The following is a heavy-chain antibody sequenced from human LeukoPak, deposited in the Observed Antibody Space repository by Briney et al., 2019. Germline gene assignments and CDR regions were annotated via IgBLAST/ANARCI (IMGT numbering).Heavy chain of an antibody. V-gene: IGHV3-30*02. Sequence: GGSLRLSCAASGFTFSSYGMHWVRQAPGKGLEWVAFIRYDGSNKYYADSVKGRFTISRDNSKNTLYLQMNSLRAEDTAVYYCAVVNNYSNLLFDYWGQGTLVTVSS. D-gene: IGHD4-11*01. J-gene: IGHJ4*02. CDR1: GFTFSSYG. CDR3: AVVNNYSNLLFDY. CDR2: IRYDGSNK.